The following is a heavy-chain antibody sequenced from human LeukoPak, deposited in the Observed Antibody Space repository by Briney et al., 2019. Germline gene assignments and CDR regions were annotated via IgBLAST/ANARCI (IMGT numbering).Heavy chain of an antibody. CDR3: ARAQYYYPHHYYVY. CDR1: GYTFTGYY. CDR2: INPNSGDT. J-gene: IGHJ4*02. Sequence: ASVTVSCKASGYTFTGYYMNWVRQAPGQGLEWMGWINPNSGDTSYAQKFQGRVTMTRDTSISTAYMELSRLRSDDTAVYYCARAQYYYPHHYYVYWGQRTLVTVSS. D-gene: IGHD3-10*01. V-gene: IGHV1-2*02.